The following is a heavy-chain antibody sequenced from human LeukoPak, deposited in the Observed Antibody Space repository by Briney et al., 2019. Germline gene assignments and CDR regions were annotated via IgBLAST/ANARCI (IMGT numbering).Heavy chain of an antibody. CDR1: GGSISSGDYY. D-gene: IGHD6-13*01. Sequence: SETLSLTCTVSGGSISSGDYYWSWIRQPPGKGLEWIGYIYYSGSTNYNPSLKSRVTISVDTSKNQFSLKLSSVTAADTAVYYCARVRIAALHDAFDIWGQGTMVTVSS. CDR3: ARVRIAALHDAFDI. J-gene: IGHJ3*02. V-gene: IGHV4-61*08. CDR2: IYYSGST.